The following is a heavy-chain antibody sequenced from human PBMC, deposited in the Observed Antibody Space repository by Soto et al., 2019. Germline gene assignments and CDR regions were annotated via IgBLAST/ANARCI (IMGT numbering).Heavy chain of an antibody. Sequence: QVQLVESGGGVVQPGRSLRLSCAASGFTFSSYAMHWVRQAPGKGLEWVAVISYDGSNKYYADSVKGRFTISRDNSKNTLYLQMNSQRAEDTAVYYCARVTPAHIWFGLFQHWGQGTLVTVSS. V-gene: IGHV3-30-3*01. CDR3: ARVTPAHIWFGLFQH. J-gene: IGHJ1*01. CDR1: GFTFSSYA. CDR2: ISYDGSNK. D-gene: IGHD3-10*01.